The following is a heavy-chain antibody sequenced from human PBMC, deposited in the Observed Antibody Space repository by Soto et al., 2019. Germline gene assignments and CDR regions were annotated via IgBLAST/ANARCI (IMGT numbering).Heavy chain of an antibody. J-gene: IGHJ6*02. V-gene: IGHV1-18*04. D-gene: IGHD2-21*01. Sequence: ASVKVSCKASGHTFTSYGISRVRQAPGQGLEWMGWISAYNGNTNYAQKLQGRVTMTTDTSTSTAYMELRSLRSDDTAVYYCAREGAHTEDYYYYGMDVWGQGTTVTVSS. CDR2: ISAYNGNT. CDR3: AREGAHTEDYYYYGMDV. CDR1: GHTFTSYG.